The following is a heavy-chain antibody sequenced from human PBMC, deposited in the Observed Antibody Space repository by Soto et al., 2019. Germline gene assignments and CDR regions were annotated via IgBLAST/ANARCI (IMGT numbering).Heavy chain of an antibody. D-gene: IGHD6-13*01. CDR1: GGTFSSYA. CDR3: ARFLPTIAARKVVQGMDV. CDR2: IIPIFGTA. V-gene: IGHV1-69*01. Sequence: QVQLVQSGAEVKKPGSSVKVSCKASGGTFSSYAISWVRQAPGQGLEWMGGIIPIFGTANYAQKFQGRVTITADDSTSTAYMELSSLRSEDTAVYYCARFLPTIAARKVVQGMDVWGQGTTVTVSS. J-gene: IGHJ6*02.